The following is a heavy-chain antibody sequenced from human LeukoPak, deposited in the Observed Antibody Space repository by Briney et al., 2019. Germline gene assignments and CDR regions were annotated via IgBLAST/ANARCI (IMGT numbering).Heavy chain of an antibody. Sequence: SVKVSCKASGSTFSSYAISWVRQAPGQGLEWMGGIIPIFGTANYAQKFQGRVTITADESTSTAYMELSSLRSEDTAVYYCARGPDYYDSSGYDYYYMDVWGKGTTVTVSS. CDR2: IIPIFGTA. CDR3: ARGPDYYDSSGYDYYYMDV. J-gene: IGHJ6*03. D-gene: IGHD3-22*01. V-gene: IGHV1-69*13. CDR1: GSTFSSYA.